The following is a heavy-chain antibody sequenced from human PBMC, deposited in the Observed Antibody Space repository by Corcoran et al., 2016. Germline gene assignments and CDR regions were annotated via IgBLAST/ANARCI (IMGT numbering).Heavy chain of an antibody. J-gene: IGHJ6*02. CDR3: AREGVIVVVPAAGGHGMDV. CDR2: INPNSGGT. D-gene: IGHD2-2*01. CDR1: GYTFTGYY. V-gene: IGHV1-2*02. Sequence: QVQLVQSGAEVKKPGASVKVSCKASGYTFTGYYMHWVRQAPGQGLEWMGWINPNSGGTNYAQKFQGRVTMTRDTSISPAYMELSRLSSADTAVYYCAREGVIVVVPAAGGHGMDVWGQGTTVTVSS.